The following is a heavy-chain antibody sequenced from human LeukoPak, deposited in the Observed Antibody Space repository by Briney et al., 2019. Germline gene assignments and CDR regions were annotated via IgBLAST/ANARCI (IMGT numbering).Heavy chain of an antibody. CDR2: IYYSGST. CDR3: ARDLAVGAAHDAFDI. Sequence: PSETLSLTCTVSGGSISSYYWSWIRQPPGKGLEWIGYIYYSGSTNYNPSLKSRVTISVDTSKNQFSLKLSSVTAADTAVYYCARDLAVGAAHDAFDIWGQGTMVTVSS. V-gene: IGHV4-59*01. D-gene: IGHD1-26*01. J-gene: IGHJ3*02. CDR1: GGSISSYY.